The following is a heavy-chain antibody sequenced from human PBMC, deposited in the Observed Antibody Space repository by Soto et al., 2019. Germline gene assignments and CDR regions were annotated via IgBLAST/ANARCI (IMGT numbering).Heavy chain of an antibody. J-gene: IGHJ4*02. V-gene: IGHV3-7*03. D-gene: IGHD2-2*01. Sequence: LRLSCVASGFSFSDYWMSWVRQAPGKGPEWVANIKFDGSEKQYVDSVRGRFSISRDNFRNSLFLQMNSLRAGDTAIYYCVKDGGYCSSATCYSPRNHYFDSWGQGTLVTVSS. CDR1: GFSFSDYW. CDR2: IKFDGSEK. CDR3: VKDGGYCSSATCYSPRNHYFDS.